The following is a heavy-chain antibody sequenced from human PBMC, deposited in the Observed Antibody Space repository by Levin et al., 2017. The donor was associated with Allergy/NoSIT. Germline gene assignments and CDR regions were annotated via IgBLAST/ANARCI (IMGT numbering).Heavy chain of an antibody. Sequence: GGSLRLSCKASGYRFTNYWIAWVRQMPGKGLEWMGIIHPGDFDVRYSPSFQGQVTMSDDRWFSTAYLQWTRLKASDTAMYYCARLAPIGTTETIDVWVQGTLVNVS. CDR1: GYRFTNYW. V-gene: IGHV5-51*01. CDR3: ARLAPIGTTETIDV. CDR2: IHPGDFDV. D-gene: IGHD1-1*01. J-gene: IGHJ4*02.